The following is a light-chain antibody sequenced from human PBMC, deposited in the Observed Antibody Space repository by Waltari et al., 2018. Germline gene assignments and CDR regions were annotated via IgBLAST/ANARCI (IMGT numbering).Light chain of an antibody. J-gene: IGKJ4*01. CDR1: QSMSRW. CDR3: QKYSSYPVT. Sequence: DIQMTQSPSTLSASVGDRVTITGRASQSMSRWLAWEQKKPGKAPKLLIYEVSILESGVPSRFGGSRSRTEFILTISSLQPDDFATYYCQKYSSYPVTFGGGTKVEIK. V-gene: IGKV1-5*03. CDR2: EVS.